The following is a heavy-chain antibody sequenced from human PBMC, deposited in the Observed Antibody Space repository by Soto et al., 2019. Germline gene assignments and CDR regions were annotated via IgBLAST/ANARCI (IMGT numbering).Heavy chain of an antibody. J-gene: IGHJ4*02. D-gene: IGHD3-3*01. CDR2: IWYDGSNK. CDR3: ARDSQTYYDFWSGYVDY. CDR1: GFTFSSYG. V-gene: IGHV3-33*01. Sequence: GGSLRLSCAASGFTFSSYGMHWVRQAPGKGLEWVAVIWYDGSNKYYADSVKGRFTISRDNSKNTLYLQMNSLRAEDTAVYYCARDSQTYYDFWSGYVDYWGQGTLVTVSS.